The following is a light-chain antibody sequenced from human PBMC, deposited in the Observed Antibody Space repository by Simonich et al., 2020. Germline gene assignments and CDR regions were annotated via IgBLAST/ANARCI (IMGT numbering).Light chain of an antibody. CDR3: SSYTSSSTLV. Sequence: QSALTQPASVSGSPGQSITISGTGTSRNVGGYNYVSWYQQHPGKAPQLLIYDVSKRPSGVSKRFSGSKSGNTASLTISGLQAEDEADYYCSSYTSSSTLVFGGGTKLTVL. J-gene: IGLJ2*01. CDR1: SRNVGGYNY. CDR2: DVS. V-gene: IGLV2-14*03.